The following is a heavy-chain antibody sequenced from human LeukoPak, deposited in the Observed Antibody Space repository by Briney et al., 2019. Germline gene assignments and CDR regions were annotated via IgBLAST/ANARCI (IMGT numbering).Heavy chain of an antibody. CDR2: ISSSSSYI. D-gene: IGHD2-15*01. CDR3: ARGSGGCSGGSCDSENEFDY. V-gene: IGHV3-21*01. CDR1: GFTFSSYS. Sequence: PGGSLRLSCAASGFTFSSYSMNWVRQAPGKGLEWVSSISSSSSYIYYADSVKGRFTISRDNAKNSLYLQMNSLRAEDTAVYYCARGSGGCSGGSCDSENEFDYWGQGTLVTVSS. J-gene: IGHJ4*02.